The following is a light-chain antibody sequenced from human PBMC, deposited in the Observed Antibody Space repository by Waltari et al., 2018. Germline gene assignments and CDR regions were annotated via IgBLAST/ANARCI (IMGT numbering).Light chain of an antibody. V-gene: IGLV2-14*03. Sequence: QSALTQPASVSGSPGQSITISCPGTSSDVGGYNYFPWYQQRPGKAPKVMIYDVSYRPSGVSNRFSGSKSGNTASLTISGLQAEDEADYYCASYTSSSTWVFGGGTKLTVL. J-gene: IGLJ3*02. CDR1: SSDVGGYNY. CDR2: DVS. CDR3: ASYTSSSTWV.